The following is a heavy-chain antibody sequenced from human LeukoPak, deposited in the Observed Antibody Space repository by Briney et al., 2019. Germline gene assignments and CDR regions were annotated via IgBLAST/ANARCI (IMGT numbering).Heavy chain of an antibody. V-gene: IGHV3-23*01. CDR3: AKVFEVGATGGAFDI. CDR2: ISSSGRTM. J-gene: IGHJ3*02. Sequence: GGSLRLSCAASGFIFSSYEMSWVRQAPGKGLEWVSYISSSGRTMYYADSVKGRFTISRDNSKNTLYLQMNSLRAEDTAVYYCAKVFEVGATGGAFDIWGQGTMVTVSS. D-gene: IGHD1-26*01. CDR1: GFIFSSYE.